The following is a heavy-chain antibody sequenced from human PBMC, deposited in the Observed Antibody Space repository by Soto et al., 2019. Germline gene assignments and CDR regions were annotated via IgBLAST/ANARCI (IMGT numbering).Heavy chain of an antibody. Sequence: QVQLVESGGGVVQPGRSLRLSCAASEFTFSSYGMHWVRQAPGKGLEWVALISYDGSNKYYADSVKGRFTISRDNSKNTLFLQMDNLRAEDTAVYYCAKEPGALADAYGMDVWGQGTTVTVSS. D-gene: IGHD6-19*01. CDR1: EFTFSSYG. CDR2: ISYDGSNK. CDR3: AKEPGALADAYGMDV. J-gene: IGHJ6*02. V-gene: IGHV3-30*18.